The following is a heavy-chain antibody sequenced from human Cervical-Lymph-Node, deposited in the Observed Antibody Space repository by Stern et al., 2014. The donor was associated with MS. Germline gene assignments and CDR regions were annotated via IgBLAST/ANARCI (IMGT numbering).Heavy chain of an antibody. V-gene: IGHV5-51*01. CDR1: GYTFTSYW. Sequence: EVQLVQSGPEVKRPGESLKISCQASGYTFTSYWIGWGRQMPGKGLEWIAIIFPGGSDIRYSPSFQGQVTISADKSSSTAYLQWNNLKASDTAIYYCARQRYFDNWGQGTLVIVSS. CDR2: IFPGGSDI. J-gene: IGHJ4*02. CDR3: ARQRYFDN.